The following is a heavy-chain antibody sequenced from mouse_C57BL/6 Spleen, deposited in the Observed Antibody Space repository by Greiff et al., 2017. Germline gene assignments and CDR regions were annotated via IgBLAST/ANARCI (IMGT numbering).Heavy chain of an antibody. CDR2: IYPRSGNT. J-gene: IGHJ2*01. V-gene: IGHV1-81*01. CDR1: GYTFTSYG. D-gene: IGHD2-3*01. Sequence: VQLQQSGAELARPGASVKLSCKASGYTFTSYGISWVKQRTGQGLEWIGEIYPRSGNTYYNEKFKGKATLTADKSSSTAYMELRSLTSEDSAVYFCARKGDGYYYVDYWGQGTTLTVSS. CDR3: ARKGDGYYYVDY.